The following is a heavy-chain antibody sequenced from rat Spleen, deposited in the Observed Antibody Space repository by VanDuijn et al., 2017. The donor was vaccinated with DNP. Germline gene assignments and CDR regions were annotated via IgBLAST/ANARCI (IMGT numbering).Heavy chain of an antibody. D-gene: IGHD1-10*01. CDR2: ISYEGSGT. J-gene: IGHJ2*01. V-gene: IGHV5-22*01. CDR3: ARSFITTTLDY. Sequence: EVQLVESGGGLVQPGRSLKLSCAVSGITFSDHNMAWVRQAPKKGLEWVASISYEGSGTYYGDSVKGRFTISRDSATSTLYLQMNSLRSEDTATYYCARSFITTTLDYWGQGVMVTVSS. CDR1: GITFSDHN.